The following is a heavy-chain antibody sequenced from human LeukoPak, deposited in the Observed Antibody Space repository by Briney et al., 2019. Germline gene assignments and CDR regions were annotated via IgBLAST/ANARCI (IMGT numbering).Heavy chain of an antibody. CDR3: ARRFLEWYDAFDI. CDR2: IYTSDSDT. V-gene: IGHV5-51*01. Sequence: KPGEPLKIPGKRPGSPSISYSIAWARQLPGKGLGWLGFIYTSDSDTRYSPSFQGHVTISADKSISTAYLQWSSLKASDTAMYYCARRFLEWYDAFDIWGQGTMVTVSS. D-gene: IGHD3-3*01. J-gene: IGHJ3*02. CDR1: GSPSISYS.